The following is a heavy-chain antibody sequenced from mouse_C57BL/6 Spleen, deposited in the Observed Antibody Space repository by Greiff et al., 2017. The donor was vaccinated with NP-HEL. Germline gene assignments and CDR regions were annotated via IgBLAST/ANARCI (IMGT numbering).Heavy chain of an antibody. D-gene: IGHD1-1*01. J-gene: IGHJ2*01. CDR3: TRAVVAFDY. CDR2: IDPETGGT. CDR1: GYTFTDYE. Sequence: QVQLQQSGAELVRPGASVTLSCKASGYTFTDYEMHWVKQTPVHGLEWIGAIDPETGGTAYNQKFKGKAIRTADKSSSTAYIELRSLTSEDSAVYYCTRAVVAFDYWGQGTTLTVSS. V-gene: IGHV1-15*01.